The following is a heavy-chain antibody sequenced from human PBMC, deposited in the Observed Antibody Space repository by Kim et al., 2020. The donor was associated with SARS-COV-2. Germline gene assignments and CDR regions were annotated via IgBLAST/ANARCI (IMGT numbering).Heavy chain of an antibody. V-gene: IGHV5-51*01. CDR3: ARAPSGTFSPYYFDY. J-gene: IGHJ4*02. D-gene: IGHD1-26*01. CDR1: EYTFNNYW. CDR2: IYPGDSGT. Sequence: GESLKISCKASEYTFNNYWIGWVRQMPGKGLQWLGIIYPGDSGTKYNPSVQGQVTISADWSLTTAYLQWSSLKASDTAIYYCARAPSGTFSPYYFDYWDQGTLVTVSS.